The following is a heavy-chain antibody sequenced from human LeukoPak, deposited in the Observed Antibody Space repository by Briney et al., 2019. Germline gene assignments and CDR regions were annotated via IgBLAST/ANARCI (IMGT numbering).Heavy chain of an antibody. CDR3: ARGHTTVTTRFDY. Sequence: PGGSLRLSCAASGFTFSSYSMNWVRQAPGKGLEWVSSISSSSSYIYYADSVKGRFTISRDNAKNSLYLQMNSLRAEDTAVYYCARGHTTVTTRFDYWGQGTLVTVSS. D-gene: IGHD4-17*01. CDR2: ISSSSSYI. J-gene: IGHJ4*02. CDR1: GFTFSSYS. V-gene: IGHV3-21*01.